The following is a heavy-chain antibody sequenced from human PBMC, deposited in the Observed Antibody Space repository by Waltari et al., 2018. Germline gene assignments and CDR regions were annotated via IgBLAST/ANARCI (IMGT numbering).Heavy chain of an antibody. CDR2: IYHSGST. Sequence: QVQLQESGPGLVKPSETLSLTCTVSGYSISSGYYWGWIRQPPGKGLEWIGSIYHSGSTYYNPSLKSRVTISVDTSKNQFSLKLSSVTAADTAVYYCARMLTPIVGVNWFDPWGQGTLVTVSS. D-gene: IGHD3-10*01. CDR1: GYSISSGYY. CDR3: ARMLTPIVGVNWFDP. V-gene: IGHV4-38-2*02. J-gene: IGHJ5*02.